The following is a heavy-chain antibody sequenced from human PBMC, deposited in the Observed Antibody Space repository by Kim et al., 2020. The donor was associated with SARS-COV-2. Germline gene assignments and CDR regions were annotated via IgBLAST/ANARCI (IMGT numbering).Heavy chain of an antibody. CDR1: GGSISSSSYY. V-gene: IGHV4-39*01. D-gene: IGHD5-12*01. Sequence: SETLSLTCTVSGGSISSSSYYWGWIRQPPGKGLEWIGSIYYSGSTYYNPSLKSRVTISVDTSKNQFSLKLSSVTAADTAVYYCARHVRGFPIKTHYFDYWGQGTLVTVSS. J-gene: IGHJ4*02. CDR2: IYYSGST. CDR3: ARHVRGFPIKTHYFDY.